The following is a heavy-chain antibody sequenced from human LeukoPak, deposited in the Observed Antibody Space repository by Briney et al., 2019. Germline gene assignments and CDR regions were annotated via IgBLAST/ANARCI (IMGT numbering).Heavy chain of an antibody. J-gene: IGHJ6*02. CDR3: ANLGYYNYGMDV. CDR2: IYFSGSA. Sequence: PSETLSLTCTVSGGSISITTYYWGWIRQPPGKGLKWIGTIYFSGSAYYNPSLKRRVTISVDTSKNQFSLTMSSVTAADTAVYYCANLGYYNYGMDVWGQGTTVTVSS. V-gene: IGHV4-39*01. CDR1: GGSISITTYY.